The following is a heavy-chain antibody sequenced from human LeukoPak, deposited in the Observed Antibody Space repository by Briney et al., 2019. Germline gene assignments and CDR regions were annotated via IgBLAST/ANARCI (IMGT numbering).Heavy chain of an antibody. CDR3: ARQRGGGYWYFDL. Sequence: SETLSLTCAVYGGSFSGYYCGWIRQPPGKGLEWIGSIYYSGSTYYNPSLKSRVTISVDTSKNQFSLKLSSVTAADTAVYYCARQRGGGYWYFDLGGRGTLVTVSS. CDR1: GGSFSGYY. CDR2: IYYSGST. J-gene: IGHJ2*01. V-gene: IGHV4-39*01.